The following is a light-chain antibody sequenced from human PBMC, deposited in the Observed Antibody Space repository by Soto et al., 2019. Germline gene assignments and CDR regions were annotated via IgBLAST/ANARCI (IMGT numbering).Light chain of an antibody. CDR2: AAS. CDR3: QQSYTTPVYS. V-gene: IGKV1-39*01. Sequence: DIQMTQSPSSLSASVGDRVTITCRTSQNIIFYLNWYQQKIGKPPKLLISAASNLQSGVPSRFSGSGSGTDYTLTISNLQPEDFATYFCQQSYTTPVYSFGQGTKLEIK. J-gene: IGKJ2*01. CDR1: QNIIFY.